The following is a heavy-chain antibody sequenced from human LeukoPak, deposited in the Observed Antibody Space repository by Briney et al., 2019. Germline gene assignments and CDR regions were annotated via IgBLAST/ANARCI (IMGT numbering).Heavy chain of an antibody. V-gene: IGHV4-34*01. CDR2: INHSGST. CDR3: ARLKKERFGELFSRLTSTPRYHFDY. Sequence: SETLSLTFGIYVGSFSGFYWSWIRQPPGKGLEWMGEINHSGSTNYNPSLNSRVTISVATSKNQFSLKLSSMTAADTAVYYCARLKKERFGELFSRLTSTPRYHFDYWGQETLVTVSS. J-gene: IGHJ4*02. CDR1: VGSFSGFY. D-gene: IGHD3-10*01.